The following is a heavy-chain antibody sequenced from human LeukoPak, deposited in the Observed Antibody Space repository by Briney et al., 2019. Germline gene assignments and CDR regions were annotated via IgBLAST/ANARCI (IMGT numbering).Heavy chain of an antibody. CDR1: GFSVGGNY. CDR2: IGASGADT. D-gene: IGHD3-22*01. Sequence: GGSLRLSCAASGFSVGGNYISWVRQAPGKGLDWVSAIGASGADTYYADSAKGRFTVSRDNSKNTLYLQMSSLRADDTAVYFCAKRPRDSSGYYLGAFDGWGQGTTVTVSS. J-gene: IGHJ3*01. CDR3: AKRPRDSSGYYLGAFDG. V-gene: IGHV3-23*01.